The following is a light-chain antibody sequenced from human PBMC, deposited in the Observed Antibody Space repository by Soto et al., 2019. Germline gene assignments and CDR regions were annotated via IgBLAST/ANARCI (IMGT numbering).Light chain of an antibody. CDR1: SSDIGSYNY. CDR3: SSYTTRSTLA. V-gene: IGLV2-14*03. CDR2: DVN. Sequence: QSALTQPASVSASPGQSITISCTGTSSDIGSYNYVSGYQQHPGKAPKLMIFDVNNRPSGVSNRFSGSKSGNTASLTISGLQAEDEADYYCSSYTTRSTLAFGGGTKLTVL. J-gene: IGLJ2*01.